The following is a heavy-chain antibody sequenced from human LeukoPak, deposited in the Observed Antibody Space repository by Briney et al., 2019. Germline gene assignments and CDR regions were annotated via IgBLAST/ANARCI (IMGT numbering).Heavy chain of an antibody. J-gene: IGHJ4*02. Sequence: PGGSLRLSCAASGFTFSSYAMSWVRQAPGQGLEWVSSITGSGGTTYYADSVKGRFTISRDNSKNTLYLQMNSLRAEDTAVYYCAKDGHGYGDYAQYFDYWGQGTLVTVSS. V-gene: IGHV3-23*01. D-gene: IGHD4-17*01. CDR1: GFTFSSYA. CDR3: AKDGHGYGDYAQYFDY. CDR2: ITGSGGTT.